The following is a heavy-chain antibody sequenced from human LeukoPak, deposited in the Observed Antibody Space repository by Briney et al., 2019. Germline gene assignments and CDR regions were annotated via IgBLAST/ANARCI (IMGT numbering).Heavy chain of an antibody. V-gene: IGHV3-74*01. Sequence: GGSLRLSCAASGFTFSSYWMHWVRQAPGKGLVWVSRINSDGSSTSYADSVKGRFTISRDNAKNTLYLQMNSPRAEDTAVYYCARVMSSGYCNDYWGQGTLVTVSS. J-gene: IGHJ4*02. CDR3: ARVMSSGYCNDY. D-gene: IGHD3-22*01. CDR2: INSDGSST. CDR1: GFTFSSYW.